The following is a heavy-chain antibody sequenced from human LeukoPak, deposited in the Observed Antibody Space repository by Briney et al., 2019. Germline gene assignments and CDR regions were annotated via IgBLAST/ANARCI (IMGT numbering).Heavy chain of an antibody. CDR1: GFTFSSYS. D-gene: IGHD3-22*01. Sequence: GGSLRLSCAASGFTFSSYSMNWVRQAPGKGRAWVSSISSSSSYIYYADSVKGRFTISRDNAKNSLYLQMNSLRAEDTAVYYCARQTYYDSSGYYSPYWGQGALVTVSS. CDR2: ISSSSSYI. CDR3: ARQTYYDSSGYYSPY. J-gene: IGHJ4*02. V-gene: IGHV3-21*01.